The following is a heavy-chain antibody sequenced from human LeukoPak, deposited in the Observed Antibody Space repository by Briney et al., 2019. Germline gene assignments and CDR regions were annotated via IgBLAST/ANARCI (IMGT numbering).Heavy chain of an antibody. CDR1: SGSISTSNYY. D-gene: IGHD4-23*01. Sequence: SETLSLTCTVSSGSISTSNYYWGWVRQPPGKALEWIGNIFYSGSTYYSPSLKSRVTISLDTSRNQFSLKLSSVTAADTAVYYCARGSDYGGNEAYWFDPWGQGTLVTVSS. CDR3: ARGSDYGGNEAYWFDP. CDR2: IFYSGST. V-gene: IGHV4-39*07. J-gene: IGHJ5*02.